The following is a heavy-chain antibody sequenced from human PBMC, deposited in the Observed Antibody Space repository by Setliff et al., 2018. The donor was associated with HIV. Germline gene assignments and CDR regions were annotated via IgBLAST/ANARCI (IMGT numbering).Heavy chain of an antibody. J-gene: IGHJ4*02. V-gene: IGHV3-15*01. CDR1: GFTFSNSW. D-gene: IGHD3-22*01. CDR2: IKTKTQRGTT. CDR3: VTGVGTSSVDY. Sequence: PGGSLRLSCAASGFTFSNSWMTWVRQAPGKGLEWVGRIKTKTQRGTTDYAAPAKGRFIISRDDSKNTLYLQINSLRSEDTAVYYCVTGVGTSSVDYWGQGTMVTVSS.